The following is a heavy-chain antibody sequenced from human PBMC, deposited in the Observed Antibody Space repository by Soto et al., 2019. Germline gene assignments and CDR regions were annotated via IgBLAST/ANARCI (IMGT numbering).Heavy chain of an antibody. CDR3: ARATGTLRSRNCDY. D-gene: IGHD1-1*01. V-gene: IGHV4-31*03. CDR2: IYHTGST. Sequence: PSETLSLTCSVSGGSISTVGHYWTWIRQPSGKGLEWIGSIYHTGSTYYSKSLRSRLTMSVDTSKSQFSLRLSSVTAADTAVYYCARATGTLRSRNCDYWGQGSLVTVS. CDR1: GGSISTVGHY. J-gene: IGHJ4*02.